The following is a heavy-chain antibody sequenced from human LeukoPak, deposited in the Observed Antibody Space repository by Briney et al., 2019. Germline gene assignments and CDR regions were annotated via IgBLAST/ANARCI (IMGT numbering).Heavy chain of an antibody. Sequence: GGSLRLSCAASGFTFSSYNMKWVRQAPGKGLEWVSSISSSSSYIYYADSVKGRFTISRDNAKDSLYLQMNSLRAEDTAVYYCARDYYDILTGYSLTASGFDYWGQGTLVTVSS. V-gene: IGHV3-21*01. CDR3: ARDYYDILTGYSLTASGFDY. CDR2: ISSSSSYI. D-gene: IGHD3-9*01. J-gene: IGHJ4*02. CDR1: GFTFSSYN.